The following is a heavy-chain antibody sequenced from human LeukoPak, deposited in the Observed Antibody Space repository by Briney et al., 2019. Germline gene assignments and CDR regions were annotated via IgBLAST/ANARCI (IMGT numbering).Heavy chain of an antibody. V-gene: IGHV3-23*01. CDR1: GFTFSTYA. CDR3: ANSRGRANIVVVPLDY. D-gene: IGHD2-2*01. J-gene: IGHJ4*02. CDR2: ISGSGGST. Sequence: PGGSLRLSCVASGFTFSTYAMNWVRQAPGKGLEWVSAISGSGGSTYYADSVKGRFTISRDNSKNTLYLQMNSLRAEDTAVYYCANSRGRANIVVVPLDYWGQGTLVTVSS.